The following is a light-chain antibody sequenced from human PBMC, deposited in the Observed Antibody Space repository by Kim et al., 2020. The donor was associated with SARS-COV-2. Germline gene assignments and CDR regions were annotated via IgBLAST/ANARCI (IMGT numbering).Light chain of an antibody. Sequence: GQSVTISCAGPSSDVGAYNYVSWYHQRPRKAPKLMIYDVTNRPSGVSNRFSGSKSGNTASLSISGLQAEDEADYYCSSYSSSSPHVFGTGTKVTVL. CDR1: SSDVGAYNY. CDR2: DVT. V-gene: IGLV2-14*03. CDR3: SSYSSSSPHV. J-gene: IGLJ1*01.